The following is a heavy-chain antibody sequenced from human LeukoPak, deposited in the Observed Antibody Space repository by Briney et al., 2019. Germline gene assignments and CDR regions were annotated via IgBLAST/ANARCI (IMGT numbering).Heavy chain of an antibody. CDR3: ARGDYYDSSGYRD. CDR1: GFTLSSNY. V-gene: IGHV3-66*01. Sequence: SLRLSCAVSGFTLSSNYMSWVRQAPGKGLEWVSVIYSGDSTNYEDSVKGKFAMSTDNSKNALYRQMNSLRAEDKAVYYCARGDYYDSSGYRDWGQGTRVTV. D-gene: IGHD3-22*01. J-gene: IGHJ4*02. CDR2: IYSGDST.